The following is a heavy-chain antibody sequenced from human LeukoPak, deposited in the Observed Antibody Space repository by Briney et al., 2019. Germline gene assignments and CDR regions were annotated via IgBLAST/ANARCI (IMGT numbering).Heavy chain of an antibody. CDR2: INSDGSST. V-gene: IGHV3-74*01. CDR3: ARDPSSPGPFDI. Sequence: PGGSLRLSCAASGFTFSSYWMHWVRQAPRKGLVWVSRINSDGSSTSYADSVKGRFTISRDNAKNTLYLQMNSLRAEDTAVYYCARDPSSPGPFDIWGQGTMVTVSS. J-gene: IGHJ3*02. D-gene: IGHD6-6*01. CDR1: GFTFSSYW.